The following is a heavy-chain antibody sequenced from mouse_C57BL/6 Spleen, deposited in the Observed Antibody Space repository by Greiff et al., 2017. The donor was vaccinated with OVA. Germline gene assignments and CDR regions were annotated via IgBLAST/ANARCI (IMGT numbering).Heavy chain of an antibody. CDR1: GFTFSDYG. CDR3: ARGAAQADYFDY. CDR2: ISSGSSTI. Sequence: EVKVVESGGGLVKPGGSLKLSCAASGFTFSDYGMHWVRQAPEKGLEWVAYISSGSSTIYYADTVKGRFTISRDNAKNTLFLQMTSLRSEDTAMYYCARGAAQADYFDYWGQGTTLTVSS. V-gene: IGHV5-17*01. J-gene: IGHJ2*01. D-gene: IGHD3-2*02.